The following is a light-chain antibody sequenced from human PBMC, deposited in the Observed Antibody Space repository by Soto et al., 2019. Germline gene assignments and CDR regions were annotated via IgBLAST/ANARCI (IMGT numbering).Light chain of an antibody. CDR3: SSYTSSSTLAV. CDR2: DVS. Sequence: ALTQPASVSGSPGQSITISCTGTSSDVGGYNYVSWYQQHPGKAPKLMIYDVSNRPSGVSNRFSGSKSGNTASLTISGLQAEDEADYYCSSYTSSSTLAVFGTGTKVTVL. CDR1: SSDVGGYNY. V-gene: IGLV2-14*01. J-gene: IGLJ1*01.